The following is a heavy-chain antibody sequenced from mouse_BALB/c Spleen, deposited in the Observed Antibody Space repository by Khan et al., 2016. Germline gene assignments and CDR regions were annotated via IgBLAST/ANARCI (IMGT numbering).Heavy chain of an antibody. CDR1: GYSFTSYT. Sequence: QLQESGAELARPGASVKMSCKASGYSFTSYTMHWVKQRPGQGLEWLGFINPSSSYTNYNQNFKDKATLTADKSSSTAYMQLSSLTSEDSAVYFCARYSTTVVAPLDYWGQGTTLTVSS. V-gene: IGHV1-4*01. CDR2: INPSSSYT. CDR3: ARYSTTVVAPLDY. D-gene: IGHD1-1*01. J-gene: IGHJ2*01.